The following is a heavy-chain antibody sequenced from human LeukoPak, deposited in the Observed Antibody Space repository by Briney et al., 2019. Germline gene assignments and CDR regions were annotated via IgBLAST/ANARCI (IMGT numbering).Heavy chain of an antibody. Sequence: GASVKVSCKASGYTFTGYYMHWVRQAPGQGLEWMGWINHNSGGTNYAQKFQGRVTMTRDTSISTAYMELSRLRSDDTAVYYCARSRGGTVTRLLIGDWGQGTLVTVSS. D-gene: IGHD4-17*01. CDR2: INHNSGGT. J-gene: IGHJ4*02. V-gene: IGHV1-2*02. CDR1: GYTFTGYY. CDR3: ARSRGGTVTRLLIGD.